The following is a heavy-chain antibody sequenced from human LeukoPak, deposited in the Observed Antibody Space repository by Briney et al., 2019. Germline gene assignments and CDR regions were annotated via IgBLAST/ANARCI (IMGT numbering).Heavy chain of an antibody. J-gene: IGHJ6*02. CDR3: AKDPTIFGVVMSGMDV. Sequence: PGGSLRLSCAASGFTFSSYGMHWVRQAPGKGLEWVAVISYGGSNKYYADPVKGRFTISRDNSKNTLYLQMNSLRAEDTAVYYCAKDPTIFGVVMSGMDVWGQGTTVTVSS. D-gene: IGHD3-3*01. CDR2: ISYGGSNK. V-gene: IGHV3-30*18. CDR1: GFTFSSYG.